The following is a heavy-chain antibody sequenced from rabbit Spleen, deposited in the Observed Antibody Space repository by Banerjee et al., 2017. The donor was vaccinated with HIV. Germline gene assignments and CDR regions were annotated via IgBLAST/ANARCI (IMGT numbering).Heavy chain of an antibody. D-gene: IGHD6-1*01. CDR3: ARDRSDSMRIYGYEL. CDR2: INTATSKA. J-gene: IGHJ4*01. Sequence: QEQLEESGGGLGKPEGSLTLTCTASGFSFSSSSWICWVRQAPGKGLEWIACINTATSKAVYATWAKGRFTISRTSSTTVTLQMTSLTAADTATYFCARDRSDSMRIYGYELWGQGTLVTVS. CDR1: GFSFSSSSW. V-gene: IGHV1S45*01.